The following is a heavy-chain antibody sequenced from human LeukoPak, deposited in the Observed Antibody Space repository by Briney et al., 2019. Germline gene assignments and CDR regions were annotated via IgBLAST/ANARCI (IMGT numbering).Heavy chain of an antibody. CDR3: AEDQYGSGSFDY. J-gene: IGHJ4*02. Sequence: PGGSLRLSCAASGFTFSSYGMSWVRQAPGKGLEWVSAISGSGGSTYYADSVKGRFTISRDNSKNTLYLQMNSLRAEDTAVYYCAEDQYGSGSFDYWGQGTLVTVSS. CDR2: ISGSGGST. D-gene: IGHD3-10*01. V-gene: IGHV3-23*01. CDR1: GFTFSSYG.